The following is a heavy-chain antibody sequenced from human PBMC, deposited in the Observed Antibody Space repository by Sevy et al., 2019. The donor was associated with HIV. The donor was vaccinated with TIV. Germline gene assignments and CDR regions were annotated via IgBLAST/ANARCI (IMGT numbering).Heavy chain of an antibody. V-gene: IGHV3-30-3*01. CDR2: ISYDGSNK. CDR1: GFTFSSYA. J-gene: IGHJ4*02. CDR3: ARVEIAVAGLIDY. D-gene: IGHD6-19*01. Sequence: GGSLRLSCAASGFTFSSYAMHWVRQAPGKGLEWVAVISYDGSNKYYADSVKGRFTISRDNSKNTLYLQMNSLRAEDTAVYYCARVEIAVAGLIDYWGQGTLVTVSS.